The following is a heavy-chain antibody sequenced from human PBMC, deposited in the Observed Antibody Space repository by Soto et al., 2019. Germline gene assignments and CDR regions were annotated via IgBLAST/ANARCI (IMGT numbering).Heavy chain of an antibody. CDR2: ISAYNGNT. CDR3: ARESRIAAAGNSFFDY. Sequence: ASVKVSCKASCYTFTSYGISWVRQAPGQGLEWMGWISAYNGNTNYAQKLQGRVTMTTDTSTSTAYMELRSLRSDDTAVYYCARESRIAAAGNSFFDYWGQGTLVTVSS. CDR1: CYTFTSYG. D-gene: IGHD6-13*01. V-gene: IGHV1-18*01. J-gene: IGHJ4*02.